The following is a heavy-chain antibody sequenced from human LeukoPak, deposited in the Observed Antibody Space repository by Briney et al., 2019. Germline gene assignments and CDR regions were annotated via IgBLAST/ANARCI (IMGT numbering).Heavy chain of an antibody. V-gene: IGHV4-4*02. J-gene: IGHJ3*02. CDR2: IYHSGST. D-gene: IGHD6-13*01. Sequence: SGTLSLTCAVSGGSISSSNWWSWVRQPPGKGLEWIGEIYHSGSTNYNPSLKSRVTISVDKPKNQFSLKLSSVTAADTAVYYCAAGSSWFDAFDIWGQGTMVTVSS. CDR3: AAGSSWFDAFDI. CDR1: GGSISSSNW.